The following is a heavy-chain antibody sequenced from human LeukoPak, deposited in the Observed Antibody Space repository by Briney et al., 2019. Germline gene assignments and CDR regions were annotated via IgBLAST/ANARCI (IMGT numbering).Heavy chain of an antibody. Sequence: GGSLRLSCAASGFTFSSYSMNWVRQAPGKGLEWVSSISSSSSYIYYADSVKGRFTISRDNAKNSLYLQMNSLRAEDTAVYYCAKASPDFNYYDSSGYYYAFDYWGQGTLVTVSS. V-gene: IGHV3-21*04. CDR1: GFTFSSYS. D-gene: IGHD3-22*01. CDR2: ISSSSSYI. CDR3: AKASPDFNYYDSSGYYYAFDY. J-gene: IGHJ4*02.